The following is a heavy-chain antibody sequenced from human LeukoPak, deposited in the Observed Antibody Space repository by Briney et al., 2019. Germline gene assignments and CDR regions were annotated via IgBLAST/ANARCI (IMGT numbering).Heavy chain of an antibody. J-gene: IGHJ2*01. CDR2: INHSGST. Sequence: SPSETLSLTCAVYGGSFSGYYWSWIRQPPGKGLEWIGEINHSGSTNYNPSLKSRVTISVDTSKNQFSLKLSSVTAADTAVYHCARLRGAWYFDLWGRGTLVTVSS. CDR1: GGSFSGYY. D-gene: IGHD2-15*01. V-gene: IGHV4-34*01. CDR3: ARLRGAWYFDL.